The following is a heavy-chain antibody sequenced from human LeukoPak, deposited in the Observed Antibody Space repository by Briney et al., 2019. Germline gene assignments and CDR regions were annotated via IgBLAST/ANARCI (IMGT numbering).Heavy chain of an antibody. CDR1: GYTFTGDY. Sequence: ASVKVSCKASGYTFTGDYMHWVRQAPGEELVWRGWINPNSGGKNYAQKFQGRVTMTRDTSISTAYMELSRLRSDDKAVYYCARGLGYCSGGSCSWGQGTLVTVSS. CDR3: ARGLGYCSGGSCS. V-gene: IGHV1-2*02. J-gene: IGHJ4*02. CDR2: INPNSGGK. D-gene: IGHD2-15*01.